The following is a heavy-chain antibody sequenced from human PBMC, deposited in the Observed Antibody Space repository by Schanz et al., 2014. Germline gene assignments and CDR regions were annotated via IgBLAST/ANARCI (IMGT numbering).Heavy chain of an antibody. D-gene: IGHD3-9*01. Sequence: EVQLVESGGGLVKSGGSLRLSCATSGFIFTSYSMHWVRQAPGKGLEWVSSISSSSNYYYYADSVKGRFTISRDAAKDSLFLQMTSLRADDTAVYFCARTTNPFNFDSWPYLDYWGQGTLVTVSS. CDR1: GFIFTSYS. V-gene: IGHV3-21*01. J-gene: IGHJ4*02. CDR3: ARTTNPFNFDSWPYLDY. CDR2: ISSSSNYY.